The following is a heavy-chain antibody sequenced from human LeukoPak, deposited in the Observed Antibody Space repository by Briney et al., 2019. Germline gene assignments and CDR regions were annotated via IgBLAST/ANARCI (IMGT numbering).Heavy chain of an antibody. D-gene: IGHD6-19*01. V-gene: IGHV1-3*01. CDR1: GYTFTSYA. J-gene: IGHJ4*02. CDR3: ARDNVDSSGWYGFDY. Sequence: ASVKVSCKASGYTFTSYAMHWVRQAPGQRLEWMGWINAGNGNTKYSQKFQGRVTINRDTSASTAYMELSSLRSEDTAVYYCARDNVDSSGWYGFDYWGQGTLVTVSS. CDR2: INAGNGNT.